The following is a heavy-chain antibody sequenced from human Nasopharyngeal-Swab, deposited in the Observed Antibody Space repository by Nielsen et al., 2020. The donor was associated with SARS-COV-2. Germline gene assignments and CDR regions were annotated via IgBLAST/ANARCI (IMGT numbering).Heavy chain of an antibody. CDR1: GFSLSNVRMG. V-gene: IGHV2-26*01. D-gene: IGHD3-22*01. CDR3: ARIGSGYYYYFDY. CDR2: IVSNDEK. Sequence: GPTLVKPTETLTLTCTVSGFSLSNVRMGVSWIRQPPGKALEWLADIVSNDEKSYSTSLKSRLTISQDTSKSQVVLTMTNMDPVDTATYYCARIGSGYYYYFDYWGPGTLVIVSS. J-gene: IGHJ4*02.